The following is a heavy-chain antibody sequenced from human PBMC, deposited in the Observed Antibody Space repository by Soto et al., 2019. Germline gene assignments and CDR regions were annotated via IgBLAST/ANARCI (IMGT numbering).Heavy chain of an antibody. Sequence: SETLSLTCTVSGASISGFYWSWIRKSAGKGLEWIGRIYATGTTDYTPSLKSRVMMSVDASKKQFSLKLRSVTAADTAVYYCVRDGTKTLRDWFDPWGQGISVTVSS. D-gene: IGHD1-1*01. J-gene: IGHJ5*02. CDR2: IYATGTT. V-gene: IGHV4-4*07. CDR1: GASISGFY. CDR3: VRDGTKTLRDWFDP.